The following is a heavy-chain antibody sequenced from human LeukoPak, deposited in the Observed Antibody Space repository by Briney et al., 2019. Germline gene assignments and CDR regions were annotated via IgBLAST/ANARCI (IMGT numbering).Heavy chain of an antibody. V-gene: IGHV1-24*01. CDR2: FDPEDGET. CDR1: RYTLTELS. J-gene: IGHJ2*01. CDR3: ATDLSGSYPHWYFDL. D-gene: IGHD1-26*01. Sequence: ASVKVSCKVSRYTLTELSMHWVRQAPGKGLEWMEGFDPEDGETIYAQKFQGRVTMTEDTSTDTAYMELSSLRSEDTAVYYCATDLSGSYPHWYFDLWGRGTLVTVSS.